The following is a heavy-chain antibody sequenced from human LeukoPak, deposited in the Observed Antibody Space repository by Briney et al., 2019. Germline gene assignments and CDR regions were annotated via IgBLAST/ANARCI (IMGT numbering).Heavy chain of an antibody. J-gene: IGHJ4*02. CDR2: IKTKTDGETT. Sequence: PGGSLRLSCAASGFTFSNAWFGWVRQAPGKGLEWVGRIKTKTDGETTDYAAPVRGRFTISRDDSKGTLYLQMNSLKSEDTGVYYCATDATLLLSHFLWGQGTRVTVSS. V-gene: IGHV3-15*01. CDR1: GFTFSNAW. D-gene: IGHD3-3*02. CDR3: ATDATLLLSHFL.